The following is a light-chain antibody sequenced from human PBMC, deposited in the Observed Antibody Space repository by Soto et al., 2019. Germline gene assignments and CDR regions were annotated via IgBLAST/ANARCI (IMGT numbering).Light chain of an antibody. Sequence: DIQMTQSPSSLSASVGDRVTITCRASQTIDSRLNWYRQRPGKAPQALIYSASSLQSGVPSRFSGSGSGTDFTLIISSLQPEDVAIYYCQQSHRTPWTFGRGTKVEI. J-gene: IGKJ1*01. CDR3: QQSHRTPWT. V-gene: IGKV1-39*01. CDR1: QTIDSR. CDR2: SAS.